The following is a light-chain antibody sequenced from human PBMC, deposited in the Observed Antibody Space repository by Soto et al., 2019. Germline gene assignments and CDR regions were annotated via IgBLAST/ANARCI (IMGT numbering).Light chain of an antibody. Sequence: QSVLTQPASVSGSPGQSIAISCTGTSSDVGGYNYVSWYQQHPGKAPKLMIYEVSNRPSGVSNRFSGSKSGNAASLTISGLQAEAEADYYCSSYRNSSTVDVVVGGGTKVTVL. CDR1: SSDVGGYNY. J-gene: IGLJ2*01. CDR3: SSYRNSSTVDVV. CDR2: EVS. V-gene: IGLV2-14*01.